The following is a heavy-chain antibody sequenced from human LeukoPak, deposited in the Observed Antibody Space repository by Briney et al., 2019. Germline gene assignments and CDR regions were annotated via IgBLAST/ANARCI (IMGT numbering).Heavy chain of an antibody. Sequence: GGSLRLSCAASGFTVSRNYMRWVGQAPGKGLEWVSVIYSGGNTYYADFVKGRFTISRDNSKNTLYLQIDSLTAEDTAVYYCANLPRGDYWGLGTLVTVSS. CDR3: ANLPRGDY. V-gene: IGHV3-53*01. CDR1: GFTVSRNY. D-gene: IGHD3-10*01. J-gene: IGHJ4*02. CDR2: IYSGGNT.